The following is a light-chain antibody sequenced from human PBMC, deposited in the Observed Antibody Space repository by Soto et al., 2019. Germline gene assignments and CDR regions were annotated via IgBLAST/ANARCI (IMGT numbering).Light chain of an antibody. CDR3: CSYTSSSTHV. Sequence: QSALTQPASVSGSPGQSVTISCTGTSSDVGGYNFVSWYQQHPGKVPKLMIFDVNRRPSGVSDRFSGSKSGNTASLTISGLQAEDEGDYYCCSYTSSSTHVFGSGTKLTVL. V-gene: IGLV2-14*03. CDR2: DVN. J-gene: IGLJ1*01. CDR1: SSDVGGYNF.